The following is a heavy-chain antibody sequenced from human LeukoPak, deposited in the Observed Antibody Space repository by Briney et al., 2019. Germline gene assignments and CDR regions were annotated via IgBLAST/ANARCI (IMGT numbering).Heavy chain of an antibody. Sequence: GGSLRLSCAASGFTVSSNYMSWVRQAPGKGLEWVSVIYSGGSTYYADSVKGRFTISRDNSKNTMYLQMNSLRAEDTAVYYCARVRPYGSGRYYFDYWGQGTLVTVSS. J-gene: IGHJ4*02. V-gene: IGHV3-53*01. D-gene: IGHD3-10*01. CDR3: ARVRPYGSGRYYFDY. CDR2: IYSGGST. CDR1: GFTVSSNY.